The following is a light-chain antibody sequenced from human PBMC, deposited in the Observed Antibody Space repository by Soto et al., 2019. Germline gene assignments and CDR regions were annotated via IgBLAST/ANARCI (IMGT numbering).Light chain of an antibody. CDR2: VAS. V-gene: IGKV1-39*01. J-gene: IGKJ5*01. CDR1: ENINSY. Sequence: DIQMTQSPSYLSASVGDRANITSRASENINSYLNWYQFKAGKAPKLLIYVASNLQSGVPSRFSASGFGTEFTLTISSLQPEEFATYFCQQSYTTPVTVGQGTRLEIK. CDR3: QQSYTTPVT.